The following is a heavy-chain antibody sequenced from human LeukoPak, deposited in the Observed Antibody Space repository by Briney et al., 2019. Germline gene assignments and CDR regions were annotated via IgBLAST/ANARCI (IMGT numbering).Heavy chain of an antibody. D-gene: IGHD6-6*01. J-gene: IGHJ4*02. V-gene: IGHV3-15*01. Sequence: GGSLRLSCAASGFTFSNAWMSWVRQAPGKGPEWVGRIKSKTDSGTTDYAAPVKGRFTISRDDSTNTLYLQMNSLKTEDTAVYYCTTDRGIAARQDLEARDYWGQGTLVTVSS. CDR2: IKSKTDSGTT. CDR1: GFTFSNAW. CDR3: TTDRGIAARQDLEARDY.